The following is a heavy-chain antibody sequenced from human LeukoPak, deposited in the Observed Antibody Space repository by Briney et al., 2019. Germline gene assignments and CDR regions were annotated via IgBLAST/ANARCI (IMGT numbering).Heavy chain of an antibody. D-gene: IGHD2/OR15-2a*01. CDR2: MRSDGSDE. CDR3: ARGTFSNFDY. CDR1: GFSFRSSA. Sequence: GGSLRLSCAASGFSFRSSAIHWVRQAPGKGLEWMAFMRSDGSDEHYADSVKGRFTISRDNAKNSLYLQMNSLRAEDTAVYYCARGTFSNFDYWGQGTLVTVSS. V-gene: IGHV3-30*02. J-gene: IGHJ4*02.